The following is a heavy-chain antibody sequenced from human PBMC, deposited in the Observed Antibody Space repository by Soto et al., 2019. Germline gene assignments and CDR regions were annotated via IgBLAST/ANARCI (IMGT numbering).Heavy chain of an antibody. V-gene: IGHV4-59*01. CDR1: GAPITINY. Sequence: SETLSLTCTVSGAPITINYWSWIRQAPGKGLEWIGYIYYSGSTTYNPSLKSRVTMSADTSKDQFSLKLNSVTAADTAVYYCARDAVGPYYHWGPGILVTVSS. CDR3: ARDAVGPYYH. J-gene: IGHJ5*02. D-gene: IGHD3-10*01. CDR2: IYYSGST.